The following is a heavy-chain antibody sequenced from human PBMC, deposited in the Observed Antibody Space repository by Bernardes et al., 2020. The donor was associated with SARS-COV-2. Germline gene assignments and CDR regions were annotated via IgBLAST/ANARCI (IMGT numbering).Heavy chain of an antibody. CDR2: IYYSGST. Sequence: SETLSLTCTVSGGSISSYYWSWIRQPPGKGLEWIGYIYYSGSTNYTPSLKSRVTISVDTSKNQFSLKLSSVTAADTAVYYCARGHNYDFWSGYLTGPNYLDYWGQGTLVTVSS. V-gene: IGHV4-59*01. D-gene: IGHD3-3*01. CDR1: GGSISSYY. CDR3: ARGHNYDFWSGYLTGPNYLDY. J-gene: IGHJ4*02.